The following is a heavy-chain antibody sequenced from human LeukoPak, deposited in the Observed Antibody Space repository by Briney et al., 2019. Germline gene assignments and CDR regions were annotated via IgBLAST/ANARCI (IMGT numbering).Heavy chain of an antibody. V-gene: IGHV3-48*01. CDR3: VRDGNRGYDMDV. J-gene: IGHJ6*02. CDR2: INVVNGAI. CDR1: GFTLRYYQ. D-gene: IGHD3-10*01. Sequence: GESLKISCATSGFTLRYYQMNWVRQAPGKGLEWVSYINVVNGAIYYADSVKGRFTISGDIATNSVYLQMNSLRAEDTALYYCVRDGNRGYDMDVWGQGTAVTVSS.